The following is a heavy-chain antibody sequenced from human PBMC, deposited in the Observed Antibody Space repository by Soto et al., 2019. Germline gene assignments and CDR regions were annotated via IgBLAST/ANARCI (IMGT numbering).Heavy chain of an antibody. CDR2: IDPSDSYT. J-gene: IGHJ6*02. CDR3: ASSRRGYSYGYIHYYYGMDV. V-gene: IGHV5-10-1*01. D-gene: IGHD5-18*01. Sequence: HGESLKISCKGSGYSFTSYWISWVRQMPGKGLEWMGRIDPSDSYTNYSPSFQGHVTISADKSISTAYLQWSSLKASDTAMYYCASSRRGYSYGYIHYYYGMDVWGQGTTLTVSS. CDR1: GYSFTSYW.